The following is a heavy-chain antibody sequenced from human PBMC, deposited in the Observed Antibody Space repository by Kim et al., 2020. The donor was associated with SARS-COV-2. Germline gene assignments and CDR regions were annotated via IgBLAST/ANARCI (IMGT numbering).Heavy chain of an antibody. Sequence: YSAGTVQGRFTSSRDNSKTKLYLQMNSLRAEDTAVYYCAKDQDSSGHFDYWGQGTLVTVSS. V-gene: IGHV3-23*01. D-gene: IGHD6-19*01. CDR3: AKDQDSSGHFDY. J-gene: IGHJ4*02.